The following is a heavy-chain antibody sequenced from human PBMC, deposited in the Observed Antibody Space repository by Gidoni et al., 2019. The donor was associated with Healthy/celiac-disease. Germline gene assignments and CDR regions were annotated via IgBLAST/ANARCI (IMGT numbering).Heavy chain of an antibody. CDR3: ARLEWFVTFDI. CDR1: GGSFSGYY. V-gene: IGHV4-34*01. D-gene: IGHD3-3*01. CDR2: INHSGST. J-gene: IGHJ3*02. Sequence: QVQLQQWGAGLLKPSETLSLTCAVYGGSFSGYYWSWIRQPPGKGLEWIGEINHSGSTNYNPSLKSRVTISVDTSKNQFSLKLSSVTAADTAVYYCARLEWFVTFDIWGQGTMVTVSS.